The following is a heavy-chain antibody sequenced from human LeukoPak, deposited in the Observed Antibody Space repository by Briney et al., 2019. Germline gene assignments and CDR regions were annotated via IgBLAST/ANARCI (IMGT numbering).Heavy chain of an antibody. J-gene: IGHJ6*03. CDR3: AREGYSSSSETYYYYYYMDV. Sequence: GGSLRLSCAASGFTFSSYWMNWVRQAPGKGLEWVANIKQDGSEKYYVDSVKGRFTISRDNAKNSLYLQMNSLRAEDTAVYYCAREGYSSSSETYYYYYYMDVWGKGTTVTVSS. D-gene: IGHD6-6*01. V-gene: IGHV3-7*01. CDR2: IKQDGSEK. CDR1: GFTFSSYW.